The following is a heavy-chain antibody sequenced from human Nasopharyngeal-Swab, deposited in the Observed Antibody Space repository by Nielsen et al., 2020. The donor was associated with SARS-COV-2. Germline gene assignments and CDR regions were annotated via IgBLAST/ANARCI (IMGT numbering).Heavy chain of an antibody. Sequence: ASVKVSCKASGYTFTRHGVTWARQAPGQGLEWMGWISTYNGNTIYAQKLQGRLTMTTDTSTSTAYMELRSLRSDDTAVYYCAILAASPNYYYYYYMDVWGQGTTVTVSS. CDR1: GYTFTRHG. CDR2: ISTYNGNT. CDR3: AILAASPNYYYYYYMDV. V-gene: IGHV1-18*04. J-gene: IGHJ6*03. D-gene: IGHD2-2*01.